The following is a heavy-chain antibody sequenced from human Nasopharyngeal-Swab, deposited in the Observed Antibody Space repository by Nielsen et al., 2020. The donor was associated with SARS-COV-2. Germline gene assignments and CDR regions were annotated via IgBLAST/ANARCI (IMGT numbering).Heavy chain of an antibody. Sequence: GESLKISCATSGFTFGDYAVSWFRQAPGKGLEWVGFIRSKTYGGASEYAASVKGRFTISRDGAESIAYLQMNSLETEDTGVYYCARSVGSFYGQGAFDIWGQGTMVTVSS. CDR2: IRSKTYGGAS. D-gene: IGHD1-26*01. CDR3: ARSVGSFYGQGAFDI. J-gene: IGHJ3*02. V-gene: IGHV3-49*01. CDR1: GFTFGDYA.